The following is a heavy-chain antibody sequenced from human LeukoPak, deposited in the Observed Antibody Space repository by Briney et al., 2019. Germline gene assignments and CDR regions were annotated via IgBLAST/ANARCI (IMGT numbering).Heavy chain of an antibody. CDR3: ANIAF. D-gene: IGHD2-21*01. J-gene: IGHJ4*02. V-gene: IGHV3-30*18. Sequence: GGSLRLSCAPAGFTFSNYGMHCVRQAPGKGLEWVAVISYDGSNKYYADSVKGRFTISRDNSKNTLYLQMNSLRPEDAAVYYCANIAFWGQGTLVTVSS. CDR2: ISYDGSNK. CDR1: GFTFSNYG.